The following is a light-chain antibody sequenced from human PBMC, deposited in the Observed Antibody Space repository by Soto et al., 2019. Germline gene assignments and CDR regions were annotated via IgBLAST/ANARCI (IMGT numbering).Light chain of an antibody. V-gene: IGKV3-20*01. J-gene: IGKJ5*01. CDR3: QQYAKLPIT. Sequence: EIVLTQSPGPLSLSPGERATLSCRXSQSVSNNYLAWYQQKPGQAPRLLIYGASSRATGIPDRFSGSGSGTDFTLTINRLEPEDFAVYYCQQYAKLPITFGLGTRLEIK. CDR2: GAS. CDR1: QSVSNNY.